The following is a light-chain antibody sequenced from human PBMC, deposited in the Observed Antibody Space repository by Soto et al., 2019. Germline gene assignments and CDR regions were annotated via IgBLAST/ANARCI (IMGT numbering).Light chain of an antibody. CDR1: SSDLGSYNL. Sequence: QPASVSGSPGQSITISCTGASSDLGSYNLVSWYQQHPGKAPKLIIYEGNKRPSGISNRFSGSKSGNTASLTISGLQAEDEADYYCCSYAGGPRPVLFGGGTKLTVL. CDR2: EGN. V-gene: IGLV2-23*01. J-gene: IGLJ2*01. CDR3: CSYAGGPRPVL.